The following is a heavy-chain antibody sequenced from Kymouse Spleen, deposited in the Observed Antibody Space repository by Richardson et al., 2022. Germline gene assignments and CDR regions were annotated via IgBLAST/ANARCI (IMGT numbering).Heavy chain of an antibody. CDR3: ARGLSHGMDV. J-gene: IGHJ6*02. Sequence: QVQLQQWGAGLLKPSETLSLTCAVYGGSFSGYYWSWIRQPPGKGLEWIGEINHSGSTNYNPSLKSRVTISVDTSKNQFSLKLSSVTAADTAVYYCARGLSHGMDVWGQGTTVTVSS. CDR2: INHSGST. CDR1: GGSFSGYY. D-gene: IGHD3-16*02. V-gene: IGHV4-34*01.